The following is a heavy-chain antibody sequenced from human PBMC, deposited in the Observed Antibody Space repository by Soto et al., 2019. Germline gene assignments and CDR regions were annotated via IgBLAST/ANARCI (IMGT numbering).Heavy chain of an antibody. CDR3: ARGAGITGNPFDY. V-gene: IGHV4-61*01. CDR1: GAALNSGNYY. Sequence: SETLSLTCSVSGAALNSGNYYWSWIRQPPGKGLEWIGYIYYSGSTNYNPSLKSRVTISVDTSKNQFSLKLSSVTAADTAVYYCARGAGITGNPFDYWGQGTLVTVSS. D-gene: IGHD1-20*01. CDR2: IYYSGST. J-gene: IGHJ4*02.